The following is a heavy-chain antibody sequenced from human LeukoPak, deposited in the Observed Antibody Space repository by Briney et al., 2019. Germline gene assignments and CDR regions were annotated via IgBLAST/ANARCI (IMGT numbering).Heavy chain of an antibody. V-gene: IGHV3-30-3*01. J-gene: IGHJ6*02. Sequence: PGGSLRLSCAASGFTFSSYAMHWVRQAPGKGLEWVAVISHDGSNKYYADSVKVRFTISRDNSKNTLYLQMNSLRAEDTAVYYCARGDDILTGYYNYYGMDVWGQGTTVTVSS. CDR3: ARGDDILTGYYNYYGMDV. D-gene: IGHD3-9*01. CDR1: GFTFSSYA. CDR2: ISHDGSNK.